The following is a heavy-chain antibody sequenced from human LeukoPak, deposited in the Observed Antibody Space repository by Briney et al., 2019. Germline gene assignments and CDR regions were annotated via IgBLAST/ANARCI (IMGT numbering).Heavy chain of an antibody. CDR1: GFIFDNYA. Sequence: GGSLRLSCAAPGFIFDNYAIHWVRHAPGKGLEWVSLISGDGGSTFYADSVRGRFTISRDNTRKSLSLQMSSLRSEDTALYYCARESETSGWYDYGGQGTLVTVS. CDR2: ISGDGGST. V-gene: IGHV3-43*02. J-gene: IGHJ4*02. D-gene: IGHD6-19*01. CDR3: ARESETSGWYDY.